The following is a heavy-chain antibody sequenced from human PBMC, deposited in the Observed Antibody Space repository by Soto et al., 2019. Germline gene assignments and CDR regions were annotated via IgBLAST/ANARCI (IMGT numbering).Heavy chain of an antibody. D-gene: IGHD3-10*01. CDR1: GYSFTSYW. J-gene: IGHJ5*02. CDR2: IYPGDSDT. Sequence: GESLKISCKGSGYSFTSYWIGWVRQMPGKGLEWMGIIYPGDSDTRYSPSFQGQVTISADKSISTAYLRWSSLKASDTAMYYWARHSGYYYGSGSYYNVEPWGQGTLVTVSS. CDR3: ARHSGYYYGSGSYYNVEP. V-gene: IGHV5-51*01.